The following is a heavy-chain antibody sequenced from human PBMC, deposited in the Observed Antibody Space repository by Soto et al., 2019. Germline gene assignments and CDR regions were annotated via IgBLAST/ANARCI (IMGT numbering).Heavy chain of an antibody. D-gene: IGHD6-25*01. V-gene: IGHV2-5*01. CDR1: GFSLRTSGVS. J-gene: IGHJ4*02. CDR2: IYWNDDK. CDR3: AHRLGSRGSFDY. Sequence: QITLKESGPTLVNPTQTLTLTCSFSGFSLRTSGVSVGWIRQPPGKALEWLAVIYWNDDKRYSPSLNNRLTLTKDTSKNQVVLTMTNMDPLDAGTYFCAHRLGSRGSFDYWGQGALVTVSS.